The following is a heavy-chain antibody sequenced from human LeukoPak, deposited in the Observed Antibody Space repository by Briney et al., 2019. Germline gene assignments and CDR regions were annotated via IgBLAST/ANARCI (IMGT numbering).Heavy chain of an antibody. D-gene: IGHD3-22*01. CDR1: GFTVSRNY. CDR3: ARHYELDAFDI. J-gene: IGHJ3*02. CDR2: LYSGGST. Sequence: GGSLRLSCAASGFTVSRNYMSWVRQAPGKGLEWVSVLYSGGSTNYADSVKGRFTISRDNSKNTLYLQMNSLRAEDTAVYYCARHYELDAFDIWGQGTMVTVSS. V-gene: IGHV3-66*04.